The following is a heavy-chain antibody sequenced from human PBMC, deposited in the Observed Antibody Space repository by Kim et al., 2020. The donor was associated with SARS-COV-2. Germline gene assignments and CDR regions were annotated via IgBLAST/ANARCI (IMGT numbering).Heavy chain of an antibody. CDR3: AKGGAGFIVGASVHY. V-gene: IGHV3-23*01. J-gene: IGHJ4*02. D-gene: IGHD1-26*01. CDR2: ISGSGGST. Sequence: GGSLRLSCAASGFTFSSYAMSWVRQAPGKGLEWVSAISGSGGSTYYADSVKGRFTISRDNSKNTLYLQMNSLRAEDTAVYYCAKGGAGFIVGASVHYWGQGTLVTVSS. CDR1: GFTFSSYA.